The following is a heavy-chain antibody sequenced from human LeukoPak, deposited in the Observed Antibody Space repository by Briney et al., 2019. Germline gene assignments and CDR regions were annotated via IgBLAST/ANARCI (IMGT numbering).Heavy chain of an antibody. V-gene: IGHV1-3*01. CDR2: INAGNGNT. CDR1: GYTFTSYA. Sequence: ASVKVSCKASGYTFTSYAMHWVRQAPGQRLDRMGWINAGNGNTKYSQKFQGRVTITRDTSASTAYMELSSLRSEDTAVYYCARAVALREWELLRYWGQGTLVTVSS. J-gene: IGHJ4*02. CDR3: ARAVALREWELLRY. D-gene: IGHD1-26*01.